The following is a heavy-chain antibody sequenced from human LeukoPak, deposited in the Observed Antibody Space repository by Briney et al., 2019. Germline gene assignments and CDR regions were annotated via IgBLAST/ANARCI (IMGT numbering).Heavy chain of an antibody. CDR2: INPNSGGT. J-gene: IGHJ5*02. CDR3: ARARYCSSTSCYGWSDP. V-gene: IGHV1-2*02. CDR1: GYTFTGYY. Sequence: GASVKVSCKASGYTFTGYYMHWVRQAPGQGLEWMGWINPNSGGTNYAQKFQGRVTMTRDTSISTAYMELSRLRSDDTAVYYCARARYCSSTSCYGWSDPWGQGTLVTVSS. D-gene: IGHD2-2*01.